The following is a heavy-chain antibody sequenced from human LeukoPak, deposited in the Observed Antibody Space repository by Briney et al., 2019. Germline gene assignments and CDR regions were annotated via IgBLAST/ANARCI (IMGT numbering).Heavy chain of an antibody. D-gene: IGHD2-15*01. Sequence: ASVKVSCKASGYTFTSYYMHWVRQAPGQGLEWMGIINPSGGSTSYAQKFQGRVTMTRDTSTSTAYMELSSLRSEDTAVYYCASGLSGREVVRYWGQGTLVTVSS. V-gene: IGHV1-46*01. CDR1: GYTFTSYY. CDR3: ASGLSGREVVRY. CDR2: INPSGGST. J-gene: IGHJ4*02.